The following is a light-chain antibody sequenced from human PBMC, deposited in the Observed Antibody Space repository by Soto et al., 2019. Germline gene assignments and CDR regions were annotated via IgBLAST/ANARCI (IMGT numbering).Light chain of an antibody. V-gene: IGKV3-11*01. CDR3: QQRNTWPLT. CDR2: DAS. J-gene: IGKJ4*01. Sequence: EIVLTQSPATLSLSPGERATLSCRASQSVSSYLAWYRQKPGQAPRLLIYDASNRATGIPARVSGSGSGTNFTVTISSLEPEDFAVYYCQQRNTWPLTFGGGTKVEIK. CDR1: QSVSSY.